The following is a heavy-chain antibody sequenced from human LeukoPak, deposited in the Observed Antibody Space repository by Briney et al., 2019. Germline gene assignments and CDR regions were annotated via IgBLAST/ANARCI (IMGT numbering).Heavy chain of an antibody. D-gene: IGHD3-22*01. V-gene: IGHV3-23*01. J-gene: IGHJ4*02. CDR2: ISGSGGST. CDR3: AKVGSYDSSGCFDY. CDR1: GFTFSSYA. Sequence: PGGSLRLSCAASGFTFSSYAMSWVRQAPGKGLEWVSAISGSGGSTYCADSVKGRFTISRDNSKNTLYLQMNSLRAEDTAVYYCAKVGSYDSSGCFDYWGQGTLVTVSS.